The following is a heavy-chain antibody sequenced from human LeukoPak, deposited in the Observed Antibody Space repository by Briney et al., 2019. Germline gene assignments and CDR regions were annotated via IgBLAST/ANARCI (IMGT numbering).Heavy chain of an antibody. D-gene: IGHD6-19*01. Sequence: VGSLRLSCAASGFIFSSYWMHWVRQAPGKGLVWVSRILSDGSVTTNADSVKGRFTISRDNAKNTLYLQMNSLRAEDTAVYYCAREGNSGWRDDGFDIWGQGTMVTVSS. J-gene: IGHJ3*02. CDR1: GFIFSSYW. CDR2: ILSDGSVT. CDR3: AREGNSGWRDDGFDI. V-gene: IGHV3-74*03.